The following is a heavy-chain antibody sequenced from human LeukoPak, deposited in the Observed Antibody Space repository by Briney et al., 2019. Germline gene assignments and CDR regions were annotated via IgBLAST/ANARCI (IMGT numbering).Heavy chain of an antibody. V-gene: IGHV3-21*04. Sequence: GGSLRLSCAASGFTFRSYSMNWVRQAPGKGLEWVSSISSSSSYIYYADSVKGRFTISRDNAKNSLYLQMNTLRVDDTAVYYCARGSPPGDWGQGTLVTVSS. CDR2: ISSSSSYI. CDR1: GFTFRSYS. CDR3: ARGSPPGD. J-gene: IGHJ4*02. D-gene: IGHD3-16*01.